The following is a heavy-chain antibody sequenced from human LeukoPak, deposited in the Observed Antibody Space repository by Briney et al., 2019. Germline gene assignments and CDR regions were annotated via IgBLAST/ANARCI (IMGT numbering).Heavy chain of an antibody. D-gene: IGHD3-22*01. V-gene: IGHV3-21*01. CDR2: ISSSSSYI. CDR3: ARGYYDYYFDY. Sequence: PGGSLRLSCAASGFTFSSYAMSWVRQAPGKGLEWVSFISSSSSYIYYADSVKGRFTISRDNAKNSLYLQMNSLRAEDTAVYYCARGYYDYYFDYWGQGTLVTVSS. CDR1: GFTFSSYA. J-gene: IGHJ4*02.